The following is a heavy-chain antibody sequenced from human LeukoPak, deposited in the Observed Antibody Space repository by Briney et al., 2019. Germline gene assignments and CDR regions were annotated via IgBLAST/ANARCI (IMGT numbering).Heavy chain of an antibody. Sequence: SETLSLTCTVSGGSISSGGYYWSWIRQHPGKGLEWIGYLYYSGSPYYNPSLKSRLTISVDTSKNQFSLQLTSVTAADTAVYYCARAYSYYYHSSGYYAPKYFQHWGQGTLVTVSS. V-gene: IGHV4-31*03. D-gene: IGHD3-22*01. CDR1: GGSISSGGYY. J-gene: IGHJ1*01. CDR3: ARAYSYYYHSSGYYAPKYFQH. CDR2: LYYSGSP.